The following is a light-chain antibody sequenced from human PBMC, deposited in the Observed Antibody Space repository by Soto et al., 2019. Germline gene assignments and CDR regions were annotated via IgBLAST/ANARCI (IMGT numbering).Light chain of an antibody. J-gene: IGKJ1*01. CDR3: QQYGSSRT. Sequence: ELVLTQSPGTLSLSPGERATLSCRASQTVNNNYLAWYQQKPGQAPRLLIYGASSRATGIPDRFSGSGSGTDFTLTISRLEPEDFAVYYCQQYGSSRTFGQGTKVDTK. CDR1: QTVNNNY. CDR2: GAS. V-gene: IGKV3-20*01.